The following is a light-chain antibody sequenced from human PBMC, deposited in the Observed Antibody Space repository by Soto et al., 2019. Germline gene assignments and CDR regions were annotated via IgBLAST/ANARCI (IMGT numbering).Light chain of an antibody. CDR1: ISDVGGYNY. J-gene: IGLJ1*01. Sequence: QSVLTQPASVSVSPGQSITISFTLTISDVGGYNYVSWYQQHPGKAPKLMIYEVSNRPSGVSNRFSGSKSGNTASLTISGLQAEDEADYYCSSYTSSTFYVFGTGTKVTVL. V-gene: IGLV2-14*01. CDR2: EVS. CDR3: SSYTSSTFYV.